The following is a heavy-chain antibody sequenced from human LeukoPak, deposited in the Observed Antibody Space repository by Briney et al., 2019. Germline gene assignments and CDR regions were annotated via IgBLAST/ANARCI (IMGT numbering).Heavy chain of an antibody. CDR1: GFTVSSNY. CDR2: IYSGGST. Sequence: GGSLRLSCAASGFTVSSNYMSWVRQAPGKGLEWVSVIYSGGSTYYADSVKGRFTISRHNSKNTLYLQMNSLRAEDTAVYYCARDGYDGSGYSNYFDYWGQGTLVTVSS. D-gene: IGHD3-22*01. J-gene: IGHJ4*02. V-gene: IGHV3-53*04. CDR3: ARDGYDGSGYSNYFDY.